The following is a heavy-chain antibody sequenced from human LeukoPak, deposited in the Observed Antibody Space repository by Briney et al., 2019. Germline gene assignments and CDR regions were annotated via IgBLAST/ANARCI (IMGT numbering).Heavy chain of an antibody. CDR3: AKASRFGYSYGPREYFYYMDV. V-gene: IGHV3-23*01. CDR1: GFTFSSYA. D-gene: IGHD5-18*01. J-gene: IGHJ6*03. Sequence: PGGSLRLSCAASGFTFSSYAMSWVRQAPGKGLEWVSGFSVTDKTTYYADSVKGRFTISRDNSKNTLYLQMSSLRVEDTAVYYCAKASRFGYSYGPREYFYYMDVWGKGTTVTISS. CDR2: FSVTDKTT.